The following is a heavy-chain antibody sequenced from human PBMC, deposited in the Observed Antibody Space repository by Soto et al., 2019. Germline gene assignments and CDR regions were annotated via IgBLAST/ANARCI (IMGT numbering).Heavy chain of an antibody. D-gene: IGHD2-15*01. J-gene: IGHJ6*03. V-gene: IGHV4-34*01. Sequence: SETLSLTCAVYGGSFSGYYWSWIRQPPGKGLEWIGEINHSGSTNYNPSLKSRVTISVDTSKNQFSLKLSSVTAADTAVYYCASGVCSGGSCYQSRNMDVWGKGTTVTVYS. CDR3: ASGVCSGGSCYQSRNMDV. CDR2: INHSGST. CDR1: GGSFSGYY.